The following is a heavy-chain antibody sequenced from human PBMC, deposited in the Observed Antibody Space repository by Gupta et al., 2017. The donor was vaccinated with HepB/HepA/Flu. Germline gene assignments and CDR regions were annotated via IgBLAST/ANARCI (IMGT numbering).Heavy chain of an antibody. J-gene: IGHJ6*02. D-gene: IGHD2-2*01. CDR3: ARVFSTYSSSLAMGV. Sequence: QVQLVESGGGVVQPGRSLSLSCAASGFLFGAYGMPWVRQAPGKGLEWVAFISNDGTNEYYRDSVKGRFTISRDNSKNTMYLDMNSLRPEDTALYYCARVFSTYSSSLAMGVWGQGTTVTVSS. CDR2: ISNDGTNE. V-gene: IGHV3-30*03. CDR1: GFLFGAYG.